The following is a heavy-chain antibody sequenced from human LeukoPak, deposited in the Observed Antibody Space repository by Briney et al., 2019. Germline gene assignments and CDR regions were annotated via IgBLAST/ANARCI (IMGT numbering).Heavy chain of an antibody. Sequence: SETLSPTCTVSGGSISSYYWSWIRQPPGKGLEWIGYIYYSGSTNYNPSLKSRVTISVDTSKNQFSLKLSSVTAADTAVYYCARLRFMEGAYYFDYWGQGTLVTVSS. CDR1: GGSISSYY. CDR3: ARLRFMEGAYYFDY. J-gene: IGHJ4*02. V-gene: IGHV4-59*08. CDR2: IYYSGST. D-gene: IGHD3-3*01.